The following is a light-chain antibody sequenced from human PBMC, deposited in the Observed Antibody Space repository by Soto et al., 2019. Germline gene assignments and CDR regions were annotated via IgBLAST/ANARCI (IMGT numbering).Light chain of an antibody. CDR3: QESYSTPPWT. CDR2: AAS. V-gene: IGKV1-39*01. J-gene: IGKJ1*01. Sequence: DIQMTQSPSSLSASVGDRVTITCRASQSIRSYLNWYQQKPGKAPKLLIYAASSLQSGVPSRFSGSGSGTDFTLTISSLQPEDFAIYYCQESYSTPPWTFGQGTKVEIK. CDR1: QSIRSY.